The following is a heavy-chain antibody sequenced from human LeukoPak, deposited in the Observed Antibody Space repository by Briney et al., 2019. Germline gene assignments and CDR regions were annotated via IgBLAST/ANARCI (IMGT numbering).Heavy chain of an antibody. CDR3: ARTDSGSYYVHFDS. J-gene: IGHJ4*02. CDR1: GFTFSSYS. CDR2: ISSSSSYI. D-gene: IGHD1-26*01. Sequence: GGSLRLSCAASGFTFSSYSMNWVRQAPGKGLEWVSSISSSSSYIYYADSVKGRFTISRDNAKNSLYLHMNSLRAEDTAVHYCARTDSGSYYVHFDSWGQGTLVTVSS. V-gene: IGHV3-21*01.